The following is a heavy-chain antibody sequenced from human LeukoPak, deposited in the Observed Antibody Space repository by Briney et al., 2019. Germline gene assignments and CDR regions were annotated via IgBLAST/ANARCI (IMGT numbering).Heavy chain of an antibody. CDR2: IWYDGSNQ. J-gene: IGHJ4*02. D-gene: IGHD6-19*01. CDR3: ARDKGASGWYGDY. Sequence: PGGSLRLSCAASGFTFSRYGMHWVRQAPGKGLEWVAIIWYDGSNQYYADSVKGRFTISKDNSKNTLYLQMNSQRVEDTAIYYCARDKGASGWYGDYWGQGTLVTVPS. CDR1: GFTFSRYG. V-gene: IGHV3-33*01.